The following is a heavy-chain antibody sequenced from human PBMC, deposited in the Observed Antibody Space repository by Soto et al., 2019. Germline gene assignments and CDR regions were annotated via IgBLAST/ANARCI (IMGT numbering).Heavy chain of an antibody. CDR1: GFSLTTTGVG. CDR3: TQVYGSGSWGWYFHS. Sequence: QITLRESGPSLVKPTETLTLTCTFSGFSLTTTGVGVGWIRQPPGKALEWLAVVFWDGGERYSLSLKSRVTITKDTSKDQVVLTMTNMDPADTATYYCTQVYGSGSWGWYFHSWGQGTLVTVSS. D-gene: IGHD1-26*01. V-gene: IGHV2-5*02. J-gene: IGHJ4*02. CDR2: VFWDGGE.